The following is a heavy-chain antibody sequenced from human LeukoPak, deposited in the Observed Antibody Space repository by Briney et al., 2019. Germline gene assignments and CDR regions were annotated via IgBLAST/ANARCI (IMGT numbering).Heavy chain of an antibody. J-gene: IGHJ4*02. Sequence: ASVKVSCKASGYTFTSYGISWVRQAPGQGLEWMGWISAYNGNTNYAQKLQGRVTMTTDTSTSTAYMELRSLRSEDTAVYYCARVTAVAGHSPYFDYWGQGTLVTVSS. V-gene: IGHV1-18*01. CDR2: ISAYNGNT. D-gene: IGHD6-19*01. CDR3: ARVTAVAGHSPYFDY. CDR1: GYTFTSYG.